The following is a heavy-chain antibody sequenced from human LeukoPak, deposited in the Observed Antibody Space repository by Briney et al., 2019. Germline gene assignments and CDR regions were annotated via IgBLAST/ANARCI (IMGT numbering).Heavy chain of an antibody. V-gene: IGHV4-4*02. CDR1: GGSISSSNW. CDR2: IYHSGST. J-gene: IGHJ4*02. D-gene: IGHD6-13*01. CDR3: ARDLPGIAAAVGPPV. Sequence: NPSETLSLTCAVSGGSISSSNWWSWVRQPPGKGLEWIGEIYHSGSTNYNPSPKSRVTISVDKSRNQFSLKLSSVTAADTAVYYCARDLPGIAAAVGPPVWGQGTLVTVSS.